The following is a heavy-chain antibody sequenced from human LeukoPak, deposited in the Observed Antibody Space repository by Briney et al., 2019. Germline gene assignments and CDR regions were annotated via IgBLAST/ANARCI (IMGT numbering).Heavy chain of an antibody. CDR2: ITNSSTYI. Sequence: GGSLRLSCAASGFTFCIYTMNWVRQAPGQGLEWVSAITNSSTYIQYADSVKGRFTISRDNVKNSLYLQINSLRAEDTAVYYCAKDPGRYCTSTSCFLVDYWGQGTLVTVSS. CDR1: GFTFCIYT. J-gene: IGHJ4*02. V-gene: IGHV3-21*04. CDR3: AKDPGRYCTSTSCFLVDY. D-gene: IGHD2-2*01.